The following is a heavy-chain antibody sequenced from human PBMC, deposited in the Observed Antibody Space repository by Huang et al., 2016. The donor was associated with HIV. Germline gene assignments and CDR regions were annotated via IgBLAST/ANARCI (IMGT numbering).Heavy chain of an antibody. CDR2: IQYDGSNK. V-gene: IGHV3-30*02. CDR1: GFTSSSHG. D-gene: IGHD6-19*01. Sequence: QVQVVESGGGVVQPGGSLRLSCAASGFTSSSHGMHWVRQVPGKGREVVAFIQYDGSNKYFADSVKGRFTMSRDNSKNTLYLQMNSLRGEDTAVYYCVKETVQWLVTYWGQGTLVTVSS. CDR3: VKETVQWLVTY. J-gene: IGHJ4*02.